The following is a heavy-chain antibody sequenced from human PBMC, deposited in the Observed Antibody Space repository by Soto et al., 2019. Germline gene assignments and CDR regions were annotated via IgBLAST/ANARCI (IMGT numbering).Heavy chain of an antibody. V-gene: IGHV4-30-4*01. CDR2: IYYSGST. CDR3: ARDPLEGGNSLLDASDI. D-gene: IGHD2-21*02. J-gene: IGHJ3*02. Sequence: QVQLQESGPGLVKPSQTLSLPCTVSGGSISSGDYYWSWIRQPPGKGLAWIGYIYYSGSTYYNPSLKSRVTISVDTSQTQFSLKLSSVTAADTAVYYCARDPLEGGNSLLDASDIWGQGTIVAVSS. CDR1: GGSISSGDYY.